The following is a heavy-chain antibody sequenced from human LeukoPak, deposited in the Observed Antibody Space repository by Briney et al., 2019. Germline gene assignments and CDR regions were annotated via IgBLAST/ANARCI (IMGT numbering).Heavy chain of an antibody. V-gene: IGHV4-59*01. Sequence: ATLSLTCIVSGGSISGYYWSWLRQPPAKRLEWIGYIYYSGSTNYNPSLKSRVTISVDTSKNQFSLKLSSVTAADTAVYYCARGPNGYDSPDYWGQGTLVTVSS. J-gene: IGHJ4*02. CDR2: IYYSGST. CDR1: GGSISGYY. D-gene: IGHD5-12*01. CDR3: ARGPNGYDSPDY.